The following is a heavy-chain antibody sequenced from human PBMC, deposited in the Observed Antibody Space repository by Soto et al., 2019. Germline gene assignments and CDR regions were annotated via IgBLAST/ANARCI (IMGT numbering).Heavy chain of an antibody. Sequence: QVQLVESGGGVVQPGRSLRLSCAASGFTFSTYGMHWVRQAPGKGLGWVAVISYDGSNKYYANSVKGRFTISRDNSKNTLYLQMNSLRAEDTAVYYCAKGHRDDLVGATTGGWYFDLWGRGTLVTVSS. CDR1: GFTFSTYG. CDR2: ISYDGSNK. CDR3: AKGHRDDLVGATTGGWYFDL. D-gene: IGHD1-26*01. V-gene: IGHV3-30*18. J-gene: IGHJ2*01.